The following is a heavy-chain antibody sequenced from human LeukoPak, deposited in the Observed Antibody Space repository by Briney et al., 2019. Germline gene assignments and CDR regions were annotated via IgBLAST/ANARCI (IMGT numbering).Heavy chain of an antibody. CDR3: AREEKEYSSYFDY. D-gene: IGHD6-6*01. Sequence: SETLSLTCTVSGGSISSSSYYWGWIRQPPGKGLEWLGSIYYSGSTYYNPSLKSRVTISVDTSKNQFSLKLSSVTAADTAVYYCAREEKEYSSYFDYWGQGTLVTVSS. J-gene: IGHJ4*02. CDR2: IYYSGST. V-gene: IGHV4-39*07. CDR1: GGSISSSSYY.